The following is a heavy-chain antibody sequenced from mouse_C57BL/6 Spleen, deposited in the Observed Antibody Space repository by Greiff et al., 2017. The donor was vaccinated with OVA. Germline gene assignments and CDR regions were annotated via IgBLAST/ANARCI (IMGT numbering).Heavy chain of an antibody. CDR2: IYPGNSDT. CDR3: TRDYGSSYTGDY. CDR1: GYTFTSYW. Sequence: EVQLQQSGTVLARPGASVKMSCKTSGYTFTSYWMHWVKQRPGQGLEWIGAIYPGNSDTSYNQKFKGKAKLTAVTSASTAYMELSSLTNEDSAVYYCTRDYGSSYTGDYWGQGTTLTVSS. J-gene: IGHJ2*01. V-gene: IGHV1-5*01. D-gene: IGHD1-1*01.